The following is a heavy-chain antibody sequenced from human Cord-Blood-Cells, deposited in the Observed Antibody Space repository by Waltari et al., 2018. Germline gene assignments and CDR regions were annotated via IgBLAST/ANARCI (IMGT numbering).Heavy chain of an antibody. CDR1: GGTFSSYA. V-gene: IGHV1-69*01. D-gene: IGHD2-15*01. Sequence: QVQLVQSGAEVKKPGSSVKVSCKASGGTFSSYAISWVRQAPGQGLEWMGGIIPIFGKANYAQKFQGRVTITADESTSTAYMELSSLRSEDTAVYYCARGLGYCSGGSCWNNWFDPWGQGTLVTVSS. CDR2: IIPIFGKA. J-gene: IGHJ5*02. CDR3: ARGLGYCSGGSCWNNWFDP.